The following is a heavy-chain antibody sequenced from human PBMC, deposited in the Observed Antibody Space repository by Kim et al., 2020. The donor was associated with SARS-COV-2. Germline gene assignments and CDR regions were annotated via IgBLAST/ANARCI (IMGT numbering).Heavy chain of an antibody. V-gene: IGHV3-74*01. J-gene: IGHJ2*01. D-gene: IGHD3-16*01. CDR2: INDAGTST. Sequence: GGSLRLSCAASGFTFTTYWMHWVRQAPGKGLLWLSRINDAGTSTSYAKSVQGRFTTSRDNAQNTLYLQMNSLRAEDTAVYYCVTDRGSVEHDYYFASWGRGTLVSVSA. CDR3: VTDRGSVEHDYYFAS. CDR1: GFTFTTYW.